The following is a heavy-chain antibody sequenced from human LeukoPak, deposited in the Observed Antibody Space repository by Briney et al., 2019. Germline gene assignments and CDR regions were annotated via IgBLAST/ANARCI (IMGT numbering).Heavy chain of an antibody. J-gene: IGHJ4*02. Sequence: ASVKVSCKASGYTFTSYGMSWVRQAPGQGLEWMGWISAYNGNTSYAQKLQGRVTMTTDTSTSTAYMELRSLRSDDTAVYYCARATYYYGSGSRLVWPDYWGQGTLVTVSS. CDR1: GYTFTSYG. CDR2: ISAYNGNT. D-gene: IGHD3-10*01. CDR3: ARATYYYGSGSRLVWPDY. V-gene: IGHV1-18*01.